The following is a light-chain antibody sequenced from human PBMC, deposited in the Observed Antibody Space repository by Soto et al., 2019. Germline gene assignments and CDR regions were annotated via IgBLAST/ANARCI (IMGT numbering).Light chain of an antibody. Sequence: DIHMTQSPSTLSASVGDRVIITCRASQSIGTWLAWYQQKPGRAPHLLIYRASSLETGVPSRFSGSGSGAEFTLTISSLQPDDFATYYYQHPRGFGQGTKVEI. CDR3: QHPRG. CDR1: QSIGTW. CDR2: RAS. V-gene: IGKV1-5*03. J-gene: IGKJ1*01.